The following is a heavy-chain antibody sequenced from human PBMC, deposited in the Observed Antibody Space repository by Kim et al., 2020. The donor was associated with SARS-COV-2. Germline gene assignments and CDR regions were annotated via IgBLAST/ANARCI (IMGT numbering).Heavy chain of an antibody. CDR3: ARVRFSITIFGVVTRLFDY. J-gene: IGHJ4*02. D-gene: IGHD3-3*01. V-gene: IGHV4-30-4*01. Sequence: SETLSLTCTVSGGSISSGDYYWSWIRQPPGKGLEWIGYIYYSGSTYYNPSLKSRVTISVDTSKNQFPLKLSSVTAADTAVYYCARVRFSITIFGVVTRLFDYWGQGTLVTVSS. CDR2: IYYSGST. CDR1: GGSISSGDYY.